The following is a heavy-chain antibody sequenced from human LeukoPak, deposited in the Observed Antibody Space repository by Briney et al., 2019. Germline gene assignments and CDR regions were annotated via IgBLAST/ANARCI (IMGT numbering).Heavy chain of an antibody. CDR3: ARDSSGWYHWFDP. CDR1: GYTFTSYG. CDR2: ISAYSGNT. D-gene: IGHD6-19*01. V-gene: IGHV1-18*01. J-gene: IGHJ5*02. Sequence: GASVKVSCKASGYTFTSYGISWVRQAPGQGLEWMGWISAYSGNTNYAQKFQGRVTMTTATSTSTAYMELRSLRSDDTAVYYCARDSSGWYHWFDPWGQGTRVTVSS.